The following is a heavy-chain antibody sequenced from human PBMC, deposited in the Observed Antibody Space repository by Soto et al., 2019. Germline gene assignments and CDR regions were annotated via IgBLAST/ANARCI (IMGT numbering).Heavy chain of an antibody. Sequence: QVQLQQWGAALLKPSETLSLTCAVYGGSFSGYYWSWIRQPPGKGLEWIGEINHSGSTNYNPSLKSRVTISVDTSKNQFSLKLSSVTAADTAVYYCARSYGGYFDWLLFPNHFDYWGQGTLVTVSS. V-gene: IGHV4-34*01. CDR3: ARSYGGYFDWLLFPNHFDY. J-gene: IGHJ4*02. CDR1: GGSFSGYY. CDR2: INHSGST. D-gene: IGHD3-9*01.